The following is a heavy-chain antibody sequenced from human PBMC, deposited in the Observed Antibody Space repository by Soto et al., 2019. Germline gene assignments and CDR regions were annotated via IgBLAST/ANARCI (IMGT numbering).Heavy chain of an antibody. V-gene: IGHV1-69*01. D-gene: IGHD3-10*01. CDR1: GGTFTSYA. J-gene: IGHJ5*02. CDR2: IIPMYGPA. CDR3: ARVTPIVREVSDNWLDP. Sequence: QVPLVQSGAEVKKPGSSVTVSCKASGGTFTSYAIHWVRQAPGQGLERMGGIIPMYGPAKYAQGFQGRVTITADESPTTVYIELTSLTSQDKAVYYCARVTPIVREVSDNWLDPCGHGTLVTDSS.